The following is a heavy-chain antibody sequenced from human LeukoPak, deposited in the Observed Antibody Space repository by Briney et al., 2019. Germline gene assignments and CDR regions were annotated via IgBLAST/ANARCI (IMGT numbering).Heavy chain of an antibody. J-gene: IGHJ5*02. CDR3: ARDEPGWFDP. CDR2: IYHSGST. Sequence: KTSETLSLTCTVSGGSISSGGYYWSWIRQPPGKGLEWIGYIYHSGSTYYNPSLKSRVTISVDRSKNQFSLKLSSVTAADTAVYYCARDEPGWFDPWGQGTLVTVSS. V-gene: IGHV4-30-2*01. D-gene: IGHD1-14*01. CDR1: GGSISSGGYY.